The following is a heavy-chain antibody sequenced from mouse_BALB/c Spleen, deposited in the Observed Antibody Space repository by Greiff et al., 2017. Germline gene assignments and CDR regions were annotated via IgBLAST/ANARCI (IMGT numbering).Heavy chain of an antibody. J-gene: IGHJ3*01. CDR1: GDSITSGY. CDR2: ISYSGST. CDR3: ATEDGYDGRFAY. Sequence: EVKLQESGPSLVKPSQTLSLTCSVTGDSITSGYWNWIRKFPGNKLEYMGYISYSGSTYYNPSLKSRISITRDTSKNQYYLQLNSVTTEDTATYYCATEDGYDGRFAYWGQGTLVTVSA. D-gene: IGHD2-2*01. V-gene: IGHV3-8*02.